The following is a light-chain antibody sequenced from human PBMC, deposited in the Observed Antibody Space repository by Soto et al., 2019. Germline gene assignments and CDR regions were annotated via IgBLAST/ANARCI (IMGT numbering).Light chain of an antibody. Sequence: QSVLTQPPSVSGAPGQRVTISCTGSSSNIGAGYDVHWYQQLPGTAPKLXXXXXXNRPSGVPXXXXXXXXXXXAXXXIXGLQAEDEADYYCQSYDSSLSGWVFGGGTKLTVL. J-gene: IGLJ3*02. CDR3: QSYDSSLSGWV. CDR1: SSNIGAGYD. V-gene: IGLV1-40*01. CDR2: XXX.